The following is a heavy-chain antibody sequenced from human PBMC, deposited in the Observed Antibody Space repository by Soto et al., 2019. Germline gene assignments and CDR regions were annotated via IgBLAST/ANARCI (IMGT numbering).Heavy chain of an antibody. V-gene: IGHV3-13*01. Sequence: GGSLRLSCAASGFTFSSYDMHWVRQATGKGLEWVSAIGTAGDTYYPGSVKGRFTISRENAKNSLYLQMNSLRAEDTAVYYCARVSRDGYNYHYFDYWGQGTLVTVSS. D-gene: IGHD5-12*01. J-gene: IGHJ4*02. CDR1: GFTFSSYD. CDR3: ARVSRDGYNYHYFDY. CDR2: IGTAGDT.